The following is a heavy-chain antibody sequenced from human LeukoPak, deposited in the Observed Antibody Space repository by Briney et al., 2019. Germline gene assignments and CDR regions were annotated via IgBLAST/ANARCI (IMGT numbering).Heavy chain of an antibody. D-gene: IGHD2-2*01. CDR2: INHSGST. Sequence: SETLSLTCAVYGGSFSGYYWSWIRQPPGKGLEWIGEINHSGSTNYNPSLKSRVTISVDTSKNQFSLKVSSVTAADTAVYYCASTGYCSSTSCPSAWFDPWGQGTLVTVSS. CDR3: ASTGYCSSTSCPSAWFDP. V-gene: IGHV4-34*01. CDR1: GGSFSGYY. J-gene: IGHJ5*02.